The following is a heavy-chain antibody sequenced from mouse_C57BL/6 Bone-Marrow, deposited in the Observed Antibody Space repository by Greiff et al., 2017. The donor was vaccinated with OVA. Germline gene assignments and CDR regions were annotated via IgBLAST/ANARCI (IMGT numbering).Heavy chain of an antibody. CDR1: GFTFSDYG. D-gene: IGHD2-5*01. Sequence: EVKLQESGGGLVKPGGSLKLSCAASGFTFSDYGMHWVRQAPEKGLEWVAYISSGSSTIYYADTVKGRFTISRDNAKNTLFLQMTSLRSEDTAMYYCARRSYYSNYCYAMDYWGQGTSVTVSS. J-gene: IGHJ4*01. CDR3: ARRSYYSNYCYAMDY. V-gene: IGHV5-17*01. CDR2: ISSGSSTI.